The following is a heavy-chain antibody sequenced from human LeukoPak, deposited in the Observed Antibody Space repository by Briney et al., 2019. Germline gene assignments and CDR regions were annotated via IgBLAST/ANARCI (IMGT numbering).Heavy chain of an antibody. V-gene: IGHV3-30-3*01. D-gene: IGHD2-15*01. CDR1: GFTFSSYA. CDR3: ARDQSVVVAPANWFDP. CDR2: ISYDGSNK. Sequence: GGSLRLSCAASGFTFSSYAMHWVRQAPGKGLEWVAVISYDGSNKYYADSVKGRFTISRDNSKNTLYLQMNSLRAEDTAVYYCARDQSVVVAPANWFDPWGQGTLVTVSS. J-gene: IGHJ5*02.